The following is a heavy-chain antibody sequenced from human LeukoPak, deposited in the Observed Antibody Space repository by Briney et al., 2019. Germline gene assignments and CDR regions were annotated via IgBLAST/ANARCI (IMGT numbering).Heavy chain of an antibody. D-gene: IGHD3-22*01. Sequence: GGSLRLSCAASGFTVSSNYMSWVRQAPGKGLEWVAVISDSGGSTNYADSVKGRFTISRDNSKNTLYLQMNSLRAEDTAVYYCAKGVRRSSDYSSPVDYWGQGTLVTVSS. J-gene: IGHJ4*02. V-gene: IGHV3-23*01. CDR3: AKGVRRSSDYSSPVDY. CDR2: ISDSGGST. CDR1: GFTVSSNY.